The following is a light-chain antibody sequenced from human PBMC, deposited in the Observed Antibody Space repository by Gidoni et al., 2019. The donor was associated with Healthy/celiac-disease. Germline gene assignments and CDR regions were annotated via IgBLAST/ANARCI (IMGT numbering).Light chain of an antibody. CDR3: QQRSNWPWT. V-gene: IGKV3-11*01. J-gene: IGKJ1*01. CDR2: AAS. Sequence: EIVLTQSPATLSLSPGERATLSCRASQSVSSYFAWYQQQPGQAPRLLIYAASNRATGIPARFSGSGSGTDFTLTISSLEPEDVAIYYCQQRSNWPWTFGQGTKVEIK. CDR1: QSVSSY.